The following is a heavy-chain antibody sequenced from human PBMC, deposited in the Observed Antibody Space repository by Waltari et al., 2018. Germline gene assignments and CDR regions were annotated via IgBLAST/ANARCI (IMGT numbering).Heavy chain of an antibody. CDR1: GFTLGDYG. D-gene: IGHD3-3*01. J-gene: IGHJ4*02. V-gene: IGHV3-49*04. CDR2: TRSNAYYGTV. CDR3: TRVKGSFWGGYCFDS. Sequence: EVQLVESGGGLVQPGRSLRLSCTTSGFTLGDYGMSWVRQAPGKGLEWVGFTRSNAYYGTVEYAASVKGRFTISRDDSKSIVYLQMNSLKTEDTAVYYCTRVKGSFWGGYCFDSWGQGTPVTVSS.